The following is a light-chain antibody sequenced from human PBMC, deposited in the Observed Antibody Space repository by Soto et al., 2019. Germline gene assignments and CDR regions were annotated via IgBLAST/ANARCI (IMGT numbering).Light chain of an antibody. CDR2: GVS. CDR1: QSISSS. CDR3: QQSYTAPSIT. J-gene: IGKJ5*01. V-gene: IGKV1-39*01. Sequence: DIQMTQSPSALPPAVGGXSASNCRESQSISSSLNWYQQKSGKAPNLLIYGVSRLQGGVPSRFSGSGSGTDFTLSISSLQPEDFATYYCQQSYTAPSITFGQGTRLEIK.